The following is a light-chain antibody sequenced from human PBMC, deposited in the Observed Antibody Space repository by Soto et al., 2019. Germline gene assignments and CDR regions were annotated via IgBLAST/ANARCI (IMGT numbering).Light chain of an antibody. V-gene: IGLV2-8*01. Sequence: QSALTQPPSASGSPGQSVAISCTGTSSDVGGYNYVSWYQHHPGKAPKLMIYEVSKRPSGVPGRFSGSKSGNTASLTVSGLQAEDEAYYYCSSYGGSNHWVLGGGTKLTVL. J-gene: IGLJ3*02. CDR2: EVS. CDR1: SSDVGGYNY. CDR3: SSYGGSNHWV.